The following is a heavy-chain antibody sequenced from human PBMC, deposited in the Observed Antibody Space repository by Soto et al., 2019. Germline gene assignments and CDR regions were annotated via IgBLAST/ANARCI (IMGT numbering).Heavy chain of an antibody. CDR2: IWYDGSNK. J-gene: IGHJ6*02. CDR3: AGGAVDVNGMDV. Sequence: GGSLRLSCAASGFTFSSYGMHWVRQAPGKGLEWVAVIWYDGSNKYYAGSVKGRFTISRDNSKNTLYLQMNSLRAEDTAVYYCAGGAVDVNGMDVWGQGTTVT. V-gene: IGHV3-33*01. D-gene: IGHD2-21*01. CDR1: GFTFSSYG.